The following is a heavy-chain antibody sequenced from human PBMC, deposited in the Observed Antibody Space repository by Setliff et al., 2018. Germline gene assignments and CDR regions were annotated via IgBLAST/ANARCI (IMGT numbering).Heavy chain of an antibody. V-gene: IGHV3-30*02. CDR3: ARDGNNWNDLDY. CDR1: GFTFSTSA. Sequence: GGSLRLSCATSGFTFSTSAMHWLRQSPDNRLEWLAYIHYGGGHIQYADSGKGRFTVSRDNAKNSLYLQMNSLRVEDTALYYCARDGNNWNDLDYWGHGTLVTVSS. J-gene: IGHJ4*01. CDR2: IHYGGGHI. D-gene: IGHD1-20*01.